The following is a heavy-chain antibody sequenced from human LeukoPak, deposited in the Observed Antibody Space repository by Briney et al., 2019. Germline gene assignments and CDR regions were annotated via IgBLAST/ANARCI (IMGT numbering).Heavy chain of an antibody. D-gene: IGHD5-12*01. J-gene: IGHJ6*02. CDR1: GYTFTNYY. Sequence: GASVTLSYMASGYTFTNYYMHWVRQAPGQGLEWMGIINPSGGSTSYAQKFQGRVTMTRDTSTSTIYMELSSLRSEDTAVYYCARGYSGYDYAFSVWGQGTMVTVSS. V-gene: IGHV1-46*01. CDR3: ARGYSGYDYAFSV. CDR2: INPSGGST.